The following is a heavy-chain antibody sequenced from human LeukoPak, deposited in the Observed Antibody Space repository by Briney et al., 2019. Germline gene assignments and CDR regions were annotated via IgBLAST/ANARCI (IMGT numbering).Heavy chain of an antibody. CDR2: INHSGST. Sequence: SETLSLTCAVYGGSFSGYYWSWIRQPPGKGLEWIGEINHSGSTNYNPSLKSRVTISVHTSKNQFSLKLSSVTAADTAVYYCARGPPHAFDIWGQGTMVTVSS. CDR1: GGSFSGYY. CDR3: ARGPPHAFDI. V-gene: IGHV4-34*01. J-gene: IGHJ3*02.